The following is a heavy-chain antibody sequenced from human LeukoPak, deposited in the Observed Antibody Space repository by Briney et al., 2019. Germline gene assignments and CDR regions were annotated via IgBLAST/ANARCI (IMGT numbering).Heavy chain of an antibody. J-gene: IGHJ4*02. D-gene: IGHD3-10*01. Sequence: PGGSLRLSCAASGFTFSSYAMHWVRQAPGKGLEWVAVISYDGGNKYYADSVKGRFTISRDNSKNTLYLQMNSLRAEDTAVYYCARDLGPPKYGSGTSELPLDYWGQGTLVTVSS. CDR2: ISYDGGNK. CDR3: ARDLGPPKYGSGTSELPLDY. CDR1: GFTFSSYA. V-gene: IGHV3-30-3*01.